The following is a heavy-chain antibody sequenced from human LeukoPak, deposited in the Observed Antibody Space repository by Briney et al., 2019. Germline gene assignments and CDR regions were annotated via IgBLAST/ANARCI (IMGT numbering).Heavy chain of an antibody. Sequence: GESLQISCQGSGYSFTSYWISWVRQLPGKGLEWMGRIDPSDSYTNYSPSFQGHVTISADKSISTAYLQWSSLKASDTAMYYCARTPPLLWFGELLFHTNWFDPWGQGTLVTVSS. D-gene: IGHD3-10*01. CDR2: IDPSDSYT. CDR3: ARTPPLLWFGELLFHTNWFDP. CDR1: GYSFTSYW. V-gene: IGHV5-10-1*01. J-gene: IGHJ5*02.